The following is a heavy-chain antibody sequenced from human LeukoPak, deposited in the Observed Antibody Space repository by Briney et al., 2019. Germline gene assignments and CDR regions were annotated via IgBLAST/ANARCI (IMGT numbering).Heavy chain of an antibody. V-gene: IGHV4-59*12. Sequence: SETLSLTCTVSGGSISSYYWSWIRQPPGKGLEWIGYIHHSGSTNYSPSLKSRGTISVDTSKNQFSLKLSSVTAADTAVYYCAREGAVAASYNWFDPWGQGTLVTVSS. CDR1: GGSISSYY. CDR3: AREGAVAASYNWFDP. CDR2: IHHSGST. D-gene: IGHD6-19*01. J-gene: IGHJ5*02.